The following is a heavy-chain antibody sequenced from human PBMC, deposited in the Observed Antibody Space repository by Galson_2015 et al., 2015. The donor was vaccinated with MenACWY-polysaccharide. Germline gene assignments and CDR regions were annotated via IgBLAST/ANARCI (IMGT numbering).Heavy chain of an antibody. D-gene: IGHD1-14*01. CDR3: AREGVMASPEPSHNYNGMDV. CDR2: INPNRGAA. J-gene: IGHJ6*02. V-gene: IGHV1-2*02. Sequence: SVKVSCKASGYTFVDYWLHWVRQAPGQGFEWMGWINPNRGAAGYGHKFQGRVTMTRDTSISTAYMELNSLTSDDTAVYYCAREGVMASPEPSHNYNGMDVWGQGTTVTASS. CDR1: GYTFVDYW.